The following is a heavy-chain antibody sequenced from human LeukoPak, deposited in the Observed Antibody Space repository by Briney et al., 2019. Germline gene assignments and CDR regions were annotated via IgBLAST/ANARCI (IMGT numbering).Heavy chain of an antibody. D-gene: IGHD3-10*01. CDR3: SRYYYGSGNPTTYYYYYYMDV. CDR1: GGSISSYY. J-gene: IGHJ6*03. V-gene: IGHV4-59*08. CDR2: IYYSGST. Sequence: SETLSLTCTVSGGSISSYYWSWIRQPPGKGLEWIGYIYYSGSTNYNPSLKSRVTISVDTSKNQFSLKLSSVTAADTAVYYCSRYYYGSGNPTTYYYYYYMDVWGKGTTVTVSS.